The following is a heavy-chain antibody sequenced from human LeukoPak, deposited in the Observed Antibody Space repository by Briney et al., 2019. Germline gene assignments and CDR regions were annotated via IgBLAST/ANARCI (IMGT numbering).Heavy chain of an antibody. CDR1: GGSISSYY. Sequence: SETLSLTCTVSGGSISSYYWSWIRQPPGKGLEWIGYIYYSGSTNYNPSLKSRVTISVDTSKNQFSLKLSSVTAADTAVYYCARGRTGSSGMTYWGQGTLVTVSS. CDR3: ARGRTGSSGMTY. V-gene: IGHV4-59*01. J-gene: IGHJ4*02. D-gene: IGHD3-22*01. CDR2: IYYSGST.